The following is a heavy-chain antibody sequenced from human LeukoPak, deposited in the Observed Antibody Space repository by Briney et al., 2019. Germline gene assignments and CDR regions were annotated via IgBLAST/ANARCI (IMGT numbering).Heavy chain of an antibody. CDR2: IRYDGSNK. V-gene: IGHV3-30*02. J-gene: IGHJ5*02. Sequence: GGSLRLSCAASGFTFSSYDMYWVRQAPGKGLEWVTFIRYDGSNKYYADSVKGRFTISRDNSKNTLYLHMNSLRPEDTALYYCAKESTVTPGNVNWFDPWGQGTLVTVSS. CDR3: AKESTVTPGNVNWFDP. CDR1: GFTFSSYD. D-gene: IGHD4-17*01.